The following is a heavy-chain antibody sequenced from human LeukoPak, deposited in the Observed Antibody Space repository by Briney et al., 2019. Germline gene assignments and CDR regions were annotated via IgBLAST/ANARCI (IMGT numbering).Heavy chain of an antibody. J-gene: IGHJ4*02. CDR2: INPNTGDT. V-gene: IGHV1-2*02. Sequence: ASVKVSCKASGYTFSDYYIHWVRQAPGQGLEWMGRINPNTGDTNYAQKFQGRVTLTRDTSITTAYMELSRLRSDDTAMYYCARYYIEGRCFDYWGQGTLVTVSS. CDR1: GYTFSDYY. D-gene: IGHD3-10*01. CDR3: ARYYIEGRCFDY.